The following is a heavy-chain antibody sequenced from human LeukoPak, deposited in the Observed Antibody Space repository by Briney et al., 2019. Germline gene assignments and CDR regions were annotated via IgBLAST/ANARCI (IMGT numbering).Heavy chain of an antibody. V-gene: IGHV4-34*01. CDR1: GGSFSGYY. Sequence: SETLSLTCAVYGGSFSGYYWSWIRQPPGKGLEWIGEINHSGSTNYNPSLKSRVTISVDTSKNQFSLKLSSVTAADTAVYYCARWVIGFGDLRGIYGFDPWGQGTLVTVSS. D-gene: IGHD3-10*01. CDR2: INHSGST. J-gene: IGHJ5*02. CDR3: ARWVIGFGDLRGIYGFDP.